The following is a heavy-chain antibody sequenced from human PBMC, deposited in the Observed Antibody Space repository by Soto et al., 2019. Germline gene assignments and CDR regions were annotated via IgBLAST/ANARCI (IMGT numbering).Heavy chain of an antibody. V-gene: IGHV3-30*18. D-gene: IGHD3-9*01. CDR1: GFTFSSYG. Sequence: PGGSLRLSCAASGFTFSSYGMHWVRQAPGKGLEWVAVISYDGSNKYYADSVEGRFTISRDKSKNTLYLQMNSLRAEDTAVYYCANSYYDILTGLVYYYSMDVWGQGTTVTVSS. CDR3: ANSYYDILTGLVYYYSMDV. CDR2: ISYDGSNK. J-gene: IGHJ6*02.